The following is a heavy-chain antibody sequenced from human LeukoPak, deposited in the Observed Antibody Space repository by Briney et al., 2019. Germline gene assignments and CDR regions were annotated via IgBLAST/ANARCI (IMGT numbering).Heavy chain of an antibody. CDR1: GFTFSSYA. D-gene: IGHD3-22*01. J-gene: IGHJ4*02. Sequence: GGSLRLSCAASGFTFSSYAMHWVRQATGKGLVWVAVIWYDGTNKYYADSVKGRFTISRDSSKNTLYLQMNSLRAEDTALYYCARAAYDSSGYLTLWGQGTLVTVSS. V-gene: IGHV3-33*01. CDR2: IWYDGTNK. CDR3: ARAAYDSSGYLTL.